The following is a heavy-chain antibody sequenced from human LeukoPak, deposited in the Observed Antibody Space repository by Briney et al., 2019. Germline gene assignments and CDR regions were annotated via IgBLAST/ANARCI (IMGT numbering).Heavy chain of an antibody. CDR1: GGSISSYY. V-gene: IGHV4-4*07. D-gene: IGHD4-17*01. CDR3: ARGDDYGDYGPYYYYYYGMDV. J-gene: IGHJ6*02. Sequence: PSETLSLTCTVSGGSISSYYWSWVRQPAGKGLEWIGRINSSGSTNYNPSLKSRVTISVDTSKNQFSLKLSSVTAADTAVYYCARGDDYGDYGPYYYYYYGMDVWGQGTTVTVSS. CDR2: INSSGST.